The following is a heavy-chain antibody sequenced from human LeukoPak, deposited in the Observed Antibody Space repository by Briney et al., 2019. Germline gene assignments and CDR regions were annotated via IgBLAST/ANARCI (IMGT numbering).Heavy chain of an antibody. J-gene: IGHJ4*02. CDR1: GGSISSSN. Sequence: GTLSLTCAVSGGSISSSNWWSWVRQPPGKGLEWVSSISSSSSYIYYADSVKGRFTISRDNAKNSLYLQMNSLRAEDTAVYYCARGDYGLLGYWGQGTLVTVSS. D-gene: IGHD4-17*01. V-gene: IGHV3-21*01. CDR3: ARGDYGLLGY. CDR2: ISSSSSYI.